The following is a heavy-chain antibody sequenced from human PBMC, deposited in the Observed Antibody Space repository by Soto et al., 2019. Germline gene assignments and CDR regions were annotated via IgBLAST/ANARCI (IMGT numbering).Heavy chain of an antibody. D-gene: IGHD2-15*01. CDR1: GYTFASYG. Sequence: QVQLVQSGAEVKKPGASVKVSCKASGYTFASYGISWVRQAPGQGLEGMGWISAYNGNTNYAQNFQGRVTMTTDTSTSTASMERRSLRSDDTAGYYGARDLSGNPGYWGQGTLVTVSS. CDR2: ISAYNGNT. CDR3: ARDLSGNPGY. J-gene: IGHJ4*02. V-gene: IGHV1-18*01.